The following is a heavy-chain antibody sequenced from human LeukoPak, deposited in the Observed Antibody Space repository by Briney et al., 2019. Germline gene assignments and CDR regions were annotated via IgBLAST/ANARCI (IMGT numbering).Heavy chain of an antibody. CDR2: ISSSSSTI. CDR1: GFTFSSYG. D-gene: IGHD3-3*01. V-gene: IGHV3-48*01. Sequence: PGGSLRLSCAASGFTFSSYGMHWVRQAPGKGLEWVSYISSSSSTIYYADSVKGRFTISRDNAKNSLYLQMNSLRAEDTAVYYCAREGIYYDFWSGYYTPFDYWGQGTLVTVSS. CDR3: AREGIYYDFWSGYYTPFDY. J-gene: IGHJ4*02.